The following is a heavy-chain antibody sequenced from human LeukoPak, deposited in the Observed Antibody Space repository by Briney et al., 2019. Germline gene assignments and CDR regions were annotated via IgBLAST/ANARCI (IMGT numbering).Heavy chain of an antibody. Sequence: GGSLRLSCAASGFTFSTYVMHWVRQAPGKGLEWVAVISYDGNQIHQADSVKDRITISRDNSKNTLFLQMHSPRDEDAAVYYCAREDRSGYSDFDYWGQGTLVTVSS. J-gene: IGHJ4*02. CDR3: AREDRSGYSDFDY. CDR1: GFTFSTYV. CDR2: ISYDGNQI. V-gene: IGHV3-30-3*01. D-gene: IGHD3-22*01.